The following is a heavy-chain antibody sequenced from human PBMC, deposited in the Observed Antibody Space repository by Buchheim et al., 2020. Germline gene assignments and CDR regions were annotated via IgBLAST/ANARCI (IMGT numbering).Heavy chain of an antibody. CDR3: AKDQKYSSSWSYFDS. Sequence: EVQLLESGGGLVQPGGSLRLSCAASGFTFSFSSYAMSWVRQAPGKGLQWVSAISGSGGNTYYADSVKGRFTISRANSKNTVYLQMNSLRAEDTAIYYCAKDQKYSSSWSYFDSWGQGTL. V-gene: IGHV3-23*01. J-gene: IGHJ4*02. D-gene: IGHD6-13*01. CDR2: ISGSGGNT. CDR1: GFTFSFSSYA.